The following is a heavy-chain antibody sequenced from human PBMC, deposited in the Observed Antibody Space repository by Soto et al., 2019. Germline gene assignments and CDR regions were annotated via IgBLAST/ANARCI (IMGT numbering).Heavy chain of an antibody. D-gene: IGHD2-2*01. J-gene: IGHJ4*02. CDR1: GDSMTSGDYS. Sequence: NPSETLSLTCTVSGDSMTSGDYSWSWIRQPPGKGLEWLGYIYRTGNTHYSPSLKSRVSISQDRSKNQFSLELTSVTAADPAVYYCARGDYQYSIDYWGQGTLVTVS. CDR3: ARGDYQYSIDY. V-gene: IGHV4-30-2*01. CDR2: IYRTGNT.